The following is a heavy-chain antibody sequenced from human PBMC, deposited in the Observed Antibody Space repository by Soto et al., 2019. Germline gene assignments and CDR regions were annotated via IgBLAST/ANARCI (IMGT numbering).Heavy chain of an antibody. CDR3: ARDLGITGTTPYYYGMDV. CDR2: VNPNSGGT. Sequence: GASVKVSCKASGYTFTGYYMHWLRQAPGQGLEWMGWVNPNSGGTNYAQKFQGWVTMTRDTSISTAYMELSRLRSDDTAVYYCARDLGITGTTPYYYGMDVWGQGTTVTVSS. V-gene: IGHV1-2*04. J-gene: IGHJ6*02. CDR1: GYTFTGYY. D-gene: IGHD1-20*01.